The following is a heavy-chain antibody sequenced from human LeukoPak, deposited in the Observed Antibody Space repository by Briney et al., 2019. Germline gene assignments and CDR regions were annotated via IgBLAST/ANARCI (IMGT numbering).Heavy chain of an antibody. D-gene: IGHD6-6*01. V-gene: IGHV4-61*02. J-gene: IGHJ6*03. Sequence: SQTLSLTCTVSGGSISSGNYYWSWIRQPAGKGLEWIGRIYTSGSTNYNPSLKSRVTISVDTSKNQFSLKLSSVTAADTAVYYCARLVAARRGSYYYYYMDVWGKGTTVTVSS. CDR1: GGSISSGNYY. CDR3: ARLVAARRGSYYYYYMDV. CDR2: IYTSGST.